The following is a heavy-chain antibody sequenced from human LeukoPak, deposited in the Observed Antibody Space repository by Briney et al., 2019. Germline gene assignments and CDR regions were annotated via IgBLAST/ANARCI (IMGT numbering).Heavy chain of an antibody. J-gene: IGHJ2*01. CDR2: IYNSENT. V-gene: IGHV4-4*09. CDR3: ARFHSGPSGWYVLWYFDL. CDR1: GGSVTSYY. D-gene: IGHD6-19*01. Sequence: SETLSLTCTVSGGSVTSYYWSWIRQPPGKGLEWIGYIYNSENTKYNSSLESRVAMSEDTSKNQVFLKLSSVTAADTAVYYCARFHSGPSGWYVLWYFDLWGRGTLVTVSS.